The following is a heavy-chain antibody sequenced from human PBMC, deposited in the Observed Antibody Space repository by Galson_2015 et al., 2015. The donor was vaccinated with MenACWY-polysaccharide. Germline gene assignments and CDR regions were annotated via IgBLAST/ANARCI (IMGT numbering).Heavy chain of an antibody. J-gene: IGHJ6*02. CDR3: ARGIAATALYGMDV. D-gene: IGHD6-13*01. V-gene: IGHV4-34*01. Sequence: HSGRTNDNPSLKSRVTISVDTSKNQFSLKLSSVTAADTAVYYCARGIAATALYGMDVWGQGTTVTVSS. CDR2: HSGRT.